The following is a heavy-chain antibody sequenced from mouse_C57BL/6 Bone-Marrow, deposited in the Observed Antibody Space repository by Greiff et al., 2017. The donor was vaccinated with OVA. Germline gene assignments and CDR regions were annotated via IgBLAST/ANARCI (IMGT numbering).Heavy chain of an antibody. Sequence: VQLQQPGAELVRPGSSVKLSCKASGYTFTSYWMHWVKQRPIQGLEWIGNIDPSDSETHYNQKFQDKATLTVDKSSSTAYMQLSSLTSEDSAVYYCARSYCGSSAAWFAYWGQGTLVTVSA. CDR1: GYTFTSYW. CDR3: ARSYCGSSAAWFAY. D-gene: IGHD1-1*01. V-gene: IGHV1-52*01. CDR2: IDPSDSET. J-gene: IGHJ3*01.